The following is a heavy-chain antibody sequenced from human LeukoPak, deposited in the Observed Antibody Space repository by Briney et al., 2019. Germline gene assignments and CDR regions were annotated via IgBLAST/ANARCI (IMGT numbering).Heavy chain of an antibody. CDR3: AREAIVAYYFDY. CDR1: GFTFSSYG. J-gene: IGHJ4*02. V-gene: IGHV3-30*02. CDR2: IRYDGSNK. D-gene: IGHD5-12*01. Sequence: PGGSLRLSCAASGFTFSSYGMHWVRQAPGKGLEWVVFIRYDGSNKYYADSVKGRFTISRDNAKNSLYLQMNSLRAEDTAVYYCAREAIVAYYFDYWGQGTLVTVSS.